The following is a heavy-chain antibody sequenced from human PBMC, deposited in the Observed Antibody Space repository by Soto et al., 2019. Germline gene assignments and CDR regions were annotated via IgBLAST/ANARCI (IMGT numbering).Heavy chain of an antibody. CDR1: GGSINSGDYY. J-gene: IGHJ5*02. CDR2: IYYDGNS. Sequence: SETLSLTCTVSGGSINSGDYYWTWVRQPPGKGLEWIGYIYYDGNSQHNPSLKSRVTMSIDTSKNQFSLNLSSVTAADTAVYYCARDRRWLPRGPNNWLDLWGQGTQVTV. V-gene: IGHV4-30-4*01. CDR3: ARDRRWLPRGPNNWLDL. D-gene: IGHD5-12*01.